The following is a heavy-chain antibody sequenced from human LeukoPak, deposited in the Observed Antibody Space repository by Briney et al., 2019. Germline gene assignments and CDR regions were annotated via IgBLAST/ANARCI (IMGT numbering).Heavy chain of an antibody. CDR2: ISSSSSYI. J-gene: IGHJ6*02. Sequence: GGSLRLSCTASGFTFSSYSMNWVRQPPGKGLEWVSSISSSSSYIYYADSVKGRFTISRDNAKNSVYLQMNSLRVEDTAVYYCARASDYGEYFSGMDVWGQGTTVTVSS. V-gene: IGHV3-21*01. D-gene: IGHD4-17*01. CDR1: GFTFSSYS. CDR3: ARASDYGEYFSGMDV.